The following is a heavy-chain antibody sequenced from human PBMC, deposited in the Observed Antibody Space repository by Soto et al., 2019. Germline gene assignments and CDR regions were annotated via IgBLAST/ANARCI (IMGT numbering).Heavy chain of an antibody. Sequence: GESLKISCKGSGYSFTNYWIGWVCQMPGKGLEWMGIIYPGDSDTRYSPSFQGQVTISADKSINTAYLQWSSLKASETAMYYCARSEQWLVSAFDIWGQGTMVTVSS. D-gene: IGHD6-19*01. CDR3: ARSEQWLVSAFDI. CDR2: IYPGDSDT. V-gene: IGHV5-51*01. CDR1: GYSFTNYW. J-gene: IGHJ3*02.